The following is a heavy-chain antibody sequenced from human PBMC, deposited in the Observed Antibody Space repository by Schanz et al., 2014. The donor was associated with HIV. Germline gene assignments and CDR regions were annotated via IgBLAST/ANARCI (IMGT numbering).Heavy chain of an antibody. CDR2: ISWHGYTV. D-gene: IGHD3-3*01. CDR3: AKGPTFGVLTPAD. J-gene: IGHJ4*02. V-gene: IGHV3-9*01. CDR1: GFTFTDYA. Sequence: EVQLVESGGHLVQPGRSLRLSCAASGFTFTDYAMHWVRQVPGKGLEWVAGISWHGYTVGYADSVKGRFTISRDNGRNSLYLEMNSLRAEDTAVYYCAKGPTFGVLTPADWGQGTLVTVSS.